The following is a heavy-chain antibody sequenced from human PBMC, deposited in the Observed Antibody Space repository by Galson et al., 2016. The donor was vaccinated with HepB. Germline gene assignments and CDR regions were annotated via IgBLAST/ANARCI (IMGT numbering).Heavy chain of an antibody. J-gene: IGHJ6*02. Sequence: TVSGASISGYYLSWIRQPPGKGLEWIGYIYYSGRTNYNPSLKSRVTISVDTSKNQFSLKLSSVTAADTAVYSCARGDSGGWYGFHYGVDVWRQGTTVTVSS. CDR1: GASISGYY. V-gene: IGHV4-59*01. CDR3: ARGDSGGWYGFHYGVDV. D-gene: IGHD6-19*01. CDR2: IYYSGRT.